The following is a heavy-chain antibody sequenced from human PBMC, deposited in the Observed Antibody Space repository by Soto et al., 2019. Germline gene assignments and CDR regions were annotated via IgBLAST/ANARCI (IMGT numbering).Heavy chain of an antibody. CDR2: IDPSDSYT. CDR1: GYSFTSYW. V-gene: IGHV5-10-1*01. Sequence: GESLKISCKGSGYSFTSYWISWVRQMPGKGLEWMGRIDPSDSYTNYSPSFQGHVTISADKSISTAYLQWSSLKASDTAMYYCARPPPYYYDSSGYYTDDAFDIWGQGTMVTVSS. J-gene: IGHJ3*02. CDR3: ARPPPYYYDSSGYYTDDAFDI. D-gene: IGHD3-22*01.